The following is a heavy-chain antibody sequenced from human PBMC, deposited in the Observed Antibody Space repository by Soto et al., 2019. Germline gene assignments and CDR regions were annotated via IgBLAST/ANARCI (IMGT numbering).Heavy chain of an antibody. CDR1: GGSISSGGYY. CDR3: ARDPSNYFDY. Sequence: SETLSLTCTVSGGSISSGGYYWSWIRQHPGKGLEWIGYIYYSGSTYYNPSLKSRVTISVDTSKNQFSLKLSSVTAADTAVYYCARDPSNYFDYWGQGTLVTVSS. CDR2: IYYSGST. J-gene: IGHJ4*02. V-gene: IGHV4-31*03.